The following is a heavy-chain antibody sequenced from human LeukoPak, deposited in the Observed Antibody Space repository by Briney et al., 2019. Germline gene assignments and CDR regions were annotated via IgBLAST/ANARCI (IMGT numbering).Heavy chain of an antibody. CDR1: GFTFSSYG. CDR2: MWYDGSNK. D-gene: IGHD5-18*01. Sequence: RGSLRLSCAASGFTFSSYGMHWVRQAPGKGLGWMAVMWYDGSNKYYADSVKGRFTISRDNSKNTLYLQMNSLRAEDTAVYYCARDRGPGYSYGVLDYWGQGTLVTVSS. J-gene: IGHJ4*02. CDR3: ARDRGPGYSYGVLDY. V-gene: IGHV3-33*01.